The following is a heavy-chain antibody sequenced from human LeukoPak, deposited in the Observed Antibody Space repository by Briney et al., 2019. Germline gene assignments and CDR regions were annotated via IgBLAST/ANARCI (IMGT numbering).Heavy chain of an antibody. D-gene: IGHD4-17*01. CDR2: IYYSGST. V-gene: IGHV4-31*03. CDR3: ASQGDHDYGENYYYGMDV. J-gene: IGHJ6*02. Sequence: PSETLSLTCTVSGGSISSGGYYWSWIRQHPGKGLEWIGYIYYSGSTYYNPSLKSRVTISVDTSKNQFSLKLSSVTAADTAVCYCASQGDHDYGENYYYGMDVWGQGTTVTVSS. CDR1: GGSISSGGYY.